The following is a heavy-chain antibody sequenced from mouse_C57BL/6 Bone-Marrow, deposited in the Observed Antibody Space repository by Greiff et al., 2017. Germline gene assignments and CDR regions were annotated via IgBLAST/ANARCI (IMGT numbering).Heavy chain of an antibody. J-gene: IGHJ2*01. CDR2: IYPGDGDT. Sequence: VQLQQPGAELVKPGASVKISCKASGYAFSSYWMNWVKQRPGKGLEWIGQIYPGDGDTNYNGKFKGKATLTVDTSSSTAYMQLSSLTSEDSAVYFCATQYFGSREYFDYWGQGTTLTVSS. CDR1: GYAFSSYW. V-gene: IGHV1-80*01. D-gene: IGHD1-1*01. CDR3: ATQYFGSREYFDY.